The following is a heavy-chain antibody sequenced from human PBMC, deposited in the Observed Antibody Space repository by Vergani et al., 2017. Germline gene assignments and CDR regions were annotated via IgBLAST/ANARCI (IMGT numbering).Heavy chain of an antibody. CDR1: GFIFSTYA. CDR2: ISSSGSTI. D-gene: IGHD4-23*01. J-gene: IGHJ4*02. CDR3: AGSPTVVTSGRFDY. Sequence: EVQLLESGGDLVQPGGSLRLSCTASGFIFSTYAMSWVRQAPGKGLEWVSYISSSGSTIYYADSVKGRFTISRDNAKNSLYLQMNSLRAEDTAVYYCAGSPTVVTSGRFDYWGQGTLVTVSS. V-gene: IGHV3-48*04.